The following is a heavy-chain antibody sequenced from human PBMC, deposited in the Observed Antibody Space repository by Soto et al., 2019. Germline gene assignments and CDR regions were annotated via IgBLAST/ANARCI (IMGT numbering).Heavy chain of an antibody. CDR2: IKSKTDGGTT. Sequence: EVQLVESGGGLVKPGGSLRLSCAASGFTFSNAWMSWVRQAPGKGLEWVGRIKSKTDGGTTDYAAPVKGRFTISRDDSKNTLYLKMNSLKTEDTAVYYCTTGPPCSSTSCFHGRAGKDWGQGTLVTVSS. D-gene: IGHD2-2*01. CDR3: TTGPPCSSTSCFHGRAGKD. CDR1: GFTFSNAW. J-gene: IGHJ4*02. V-gene: IGHV3-15*01.